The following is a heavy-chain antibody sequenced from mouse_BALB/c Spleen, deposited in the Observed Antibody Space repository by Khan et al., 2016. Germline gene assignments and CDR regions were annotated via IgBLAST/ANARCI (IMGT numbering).Heavy chain of an antibody. J-gene: IGHJ2*01. D-gene: IGHD2-1*01. CDR2: INPSTGYT. Sequence: QVQLKQSGAELAKPGASVKMSCKASGYTFTSYWMHWVKQRPGQGLEWIGYINPSTGYTEYNQKFKDKATLTADKSSSTAYMQLSSLTSEDSAVHYCAYYGNYDYWGQGTTLTVSS. V-gene: IGHV1-7*01. CDR1: GYTFTSYW. CDR3: AYYGNYDY.